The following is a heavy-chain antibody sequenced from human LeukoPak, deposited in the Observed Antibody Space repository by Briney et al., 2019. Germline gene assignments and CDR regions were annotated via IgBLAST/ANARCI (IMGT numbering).Heavy chain of an antibody. V-gene: IGHV3-30*04. CDR1: GFTFSSYA. J-gene: IGHJ6*02. Sequence: GGSLRLSCAASGFTFSSYAMHWVRQAPGKGLEWVAVISYDGSNKYYADSVKGRFTISRDNSKNTLYLQMNSLRAEDTAVYYCARDRLYGDYHWDYYGMDVWGQGTTVTVSS. CDR2: ISYDGSNK. D-gene: IGHD4-17*01. CDR3: ARDRLYGDYHWDYYGMDV.